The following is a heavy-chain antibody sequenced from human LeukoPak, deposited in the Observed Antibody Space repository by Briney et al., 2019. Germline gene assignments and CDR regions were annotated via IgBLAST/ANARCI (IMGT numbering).Heavy chain of an antibody. D-gene: IGHD2-15*01. CDR1: GYTLTELS. Sequence: ASVKVSCKVSGYTLTELSMHWVRQAPGKGLEWMGGFDPEDGETIYAQKFQGRVTMTTDTSTSTAYMELRSLRSDDTAVYYCARDRIRGWLLPAFDIWGQGTMVTVSS. CDR3: ARDRIRGWLLPAFDI. V-gene: IGHV1-24*01. CDR2: FDPEDGET. J-gene: IGHJ3*02.